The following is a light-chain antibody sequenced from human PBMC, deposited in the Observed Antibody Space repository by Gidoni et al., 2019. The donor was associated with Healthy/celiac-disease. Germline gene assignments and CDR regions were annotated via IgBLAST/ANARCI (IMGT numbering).Light chain of an antibody. CDR3: SSYTSSSRRVV. V-gene: IGLV2-14*01. CDR1: SSDVGGYNY. Sequence: QSALTQPASVSGSPGQSIPISCTGTSSDVGGYNYVSWYQQHPGKAPKLMIYEVSNRPSGVSNRFSGSKSGNTASLTISGLQAEDEADYYCSSYTSSSRRVVFGGGTKLTVL. CDR2: EVS. J-gene: IGLJ2*01.